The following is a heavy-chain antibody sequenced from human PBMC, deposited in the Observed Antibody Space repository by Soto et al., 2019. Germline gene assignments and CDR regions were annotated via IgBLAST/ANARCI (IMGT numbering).Heavy chain of an antibody. CDR1: GYSFTSYW. D-gene: IGHD3-22*01. CDR2: IYPGDSDT. V-gene: IGHV5-51*01. CDR3: ATHYDDSMFRYGMDV. Sequence: PGESLKISCKGSGYSFTSYWIGWVRQMPGKGLEWMGIIYPGDSDTRYSPSFQGQVTISADKSISTAYLQWSSLKASDTAMYYCATHYDDSMFRYGMDVWGQGTTVTVSS. J-gene: IGHJ6*02.